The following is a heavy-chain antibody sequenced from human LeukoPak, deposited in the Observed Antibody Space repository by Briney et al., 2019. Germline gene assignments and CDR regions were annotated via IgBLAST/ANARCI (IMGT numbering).Heavy chain of an antibody. CDR2: INHSGST. J-gene: IGHJ4*02. CDR1: GGSFSGYY. CDR3: ARLRHYGSGSYYRYFDY. Sequence: PSETLSLTCAVYGGSFSGYYWSWIRQPPGKGLEWIGEINHSGSTNYNPSLKSRVTISVDTSKNQFSLKLSSVTAADTAVYYCARLRHYGSGSYYRYFDYWGQGTLVTVSS. D-gene: IGHD3-10*01. V-gene: IGHV4-34*01.